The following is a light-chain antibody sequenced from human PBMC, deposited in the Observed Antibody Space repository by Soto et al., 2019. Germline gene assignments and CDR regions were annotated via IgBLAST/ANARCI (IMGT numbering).Light chain of an antibody. CDR3: QTWGAGTHLV. J-gene: IGLJ2*01. V-gene: IGLV4-69*01. Sequence: QPVLTQSPSASASLGASVKLTCTLSSGHSSYAIAWHQQQPEKGPRYLMKLDSDGSHTKGDAIPDRFSGSSSGAERYLTISSLQSEEEADYYCQTWGAGTHLVFGGGTTLPVL. CDR1: SGHSSYA. CDR2: LDSDGSH.